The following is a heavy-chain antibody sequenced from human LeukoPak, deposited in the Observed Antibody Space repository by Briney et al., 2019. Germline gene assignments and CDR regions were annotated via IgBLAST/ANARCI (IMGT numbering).Heavy chain of an antibody. J-gene: IGHJ6*03. D-gene: IGHD2-2*01. CDR1: GFTFSSYS. CDR3: AGQRYCTSTSCYNRYYYMDV. Sequence: GGSLRLSCAASGFTFSSYSMNWVRQAPGKGLEWVSSISSSSSYIYYADSVKGRFTISRDNAKNSLYLQMNSLRAEDTAVYYCAGQRYCTSTSCYNRYYYMDVWGKGTTVTVSS. V-gene: IGHV3-21*01. CDR2: ISSSSSYI.